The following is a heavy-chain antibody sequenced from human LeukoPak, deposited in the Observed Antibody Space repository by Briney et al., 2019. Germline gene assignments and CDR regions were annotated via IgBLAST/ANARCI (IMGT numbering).Heavy chain of an antibody. CDR3: ARVGWGLFDY. D-gene: IGHD7-27*01. Sequence: GGSLRLSCAASGFTFSSYEMNWVRQAPGKGLEWVSYISSSGSTIYYADSVKGRFTIFRDNAKNSLYLQMNSLRAEDTAVYYCARVGWGLFDYWGQGTLVTVSS. CDR1: GFTFSSYE. CDR2: ISSSGSTI. J-gene: IGHJ4*02. V-gene: IGHV3-48*03.